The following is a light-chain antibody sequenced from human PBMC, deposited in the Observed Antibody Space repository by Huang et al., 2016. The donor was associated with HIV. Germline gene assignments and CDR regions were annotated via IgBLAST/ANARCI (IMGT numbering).Light chain of an antibody. CDR2: GAS. Sequence: EMVLTQSPATLSVSPGQRVTLSCRASESVGRTLAWYQQKLGQAPRLLIYGASTRATGIPDRVSARGSGTEFTLTISSLQSEDVAVYYCQQYNNWPPVTFGQGTRLEI. J-gene: IGKJ5*01. V-gene: IGKV3D-15*01. CDR1: ESVGRT. CDR3: QQYNNWPPVT.